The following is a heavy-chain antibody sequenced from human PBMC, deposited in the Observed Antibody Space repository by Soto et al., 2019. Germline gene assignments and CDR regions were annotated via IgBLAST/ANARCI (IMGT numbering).Heavy chain of an antibody. V-gene: IGHV4-59*01. CDR3: ARDLQNDYGDEWGFDY. J-gene: IGHJ4*02. D-gene: IGHD4-17*01. CDR2: IYYSGST. CDR1: GGSISSYY. Sequence: SETLSLTCTVSGGSISSYYWSWIRQPPGKGLEWIGYIYYSGSTNYNPSLKSRVTISVDTSKNQFSLKLSSVTAADTAVYYCARDLQNDYGDEWGFDYWGQGTLVTVSS.